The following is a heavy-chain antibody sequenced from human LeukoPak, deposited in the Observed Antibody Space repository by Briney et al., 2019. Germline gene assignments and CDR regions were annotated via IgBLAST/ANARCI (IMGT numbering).Heavy chain of an antibody. CDR3: ARTVVAEMTRWFDP. J-gene: IGHJ5*02. V-gene: IGHV4-31*03. CDR1: GGSISSGGYY. CDR2: IYYSGST. D-gene: IGHD2-15*01. Sequence: SETLSLTCTVSGGSISSGGYYWSWIPQHPGKGLEWIGYIYYSGSTYYNPSLKSRVTISVDTSKNQFSLKLSSVTAADTAVYYCARTVVAEMTRWFDPWGQGTLVTVSS.